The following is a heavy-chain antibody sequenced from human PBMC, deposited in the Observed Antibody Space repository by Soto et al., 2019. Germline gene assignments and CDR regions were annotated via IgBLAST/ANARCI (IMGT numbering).Heavy chain of an antibody. J-gene: IGHJ4*02. V-gene: IGHV3-33*01. CDR1: GFTFSSYG. CDR3: ARDHSDYDYVWGSYSQDDYYFDY. Sequence: QVQLVESGGGVVQPGRSLRLSCAASGFTFSSYGMHWVRQAPGKGLEWVAVIWYDGSNKYYADSVKGRFTISRDNSKKPLYLQMNRLRAEDTAVYYCARDHSDYDYVWGSYSQDDYYFDYWGQGTLVTVSS. CDR2: IWYDGSNK. D-gene: IGHD3-16*01.